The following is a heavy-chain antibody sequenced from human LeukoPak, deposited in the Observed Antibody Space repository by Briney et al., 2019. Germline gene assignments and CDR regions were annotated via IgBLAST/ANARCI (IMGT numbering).Heavy chain of an antibody. CDR3: ARLADCSSSSCRSFDY. J-gene: IGHJ4*02. V-gene: IGHV1-2*02. Sequence: ASVKVSCKASGYPFTGYYLHWVQQAPGQGLEWMGWINPNSGFTNYAQKFQGRVTMTRDTSISTAYMELSRLRSDDTAVYYCARLADCSSSSCRSFDYWGQGTLVTVSS. D-gene: IGHD2-2*01. CDR2: INPNSGFT. CDR1: GYPFTGYY.